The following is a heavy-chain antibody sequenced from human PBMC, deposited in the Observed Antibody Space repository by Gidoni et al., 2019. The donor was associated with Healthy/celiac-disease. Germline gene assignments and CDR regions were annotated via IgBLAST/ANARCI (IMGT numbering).Heavy chain of an antibody. V-gene: IGHV1-69*01. J-gene: IGHJ4*02. CDR2: IIPIFGTA. CDR1: GGTIRSYA. Sequence: QVQLVQSGAEVKKPGSSVKVPCKASGGTIRSYAISWVRQAPGQGLEWMGGIIPIFGTANYAQKFQGRVTITADESTSTAYMELSSLRSEDTAVYYCARGRSGYSGYSLYYWGQGTLVTVSS. D-gene: IGHD5-12*01. CDR3: ARGRSGYSGYSLYY.